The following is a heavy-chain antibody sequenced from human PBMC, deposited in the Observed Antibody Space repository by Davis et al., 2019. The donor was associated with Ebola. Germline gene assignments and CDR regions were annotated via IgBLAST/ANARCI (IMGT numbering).Heavy chain of an antibody. CDR1: GFTFSSYA. V-gene: IGHV3-23*01. D-gene: IGHD4-11*01. CDR3: AKAPDYRASH. Sequence: GESLKISCAASGFTFSSYAMSWIRQAPGKGLEWVSAISGSGGSTYYADSVKGRFTISRDNSKNTLYLQMNSLRAEDTAVYYCAKAPDYRASHWGQGILVTVSS. J-gene: IGHJ4*02. CDR2: ISGSGGST.